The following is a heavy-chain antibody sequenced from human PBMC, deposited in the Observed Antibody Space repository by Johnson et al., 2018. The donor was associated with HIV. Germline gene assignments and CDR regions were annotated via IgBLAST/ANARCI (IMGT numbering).Heavy chain of an antibody. J-gene: IGHJ3*02. CDR2: IRSNGGST. CDR3: ARSDVDIVATILFDI. D-gene: IGHD5-12*01. V-gene: IGHV3-20*04. Sequence: VQLVESGGGVVRPGGSLRLSCAASGFTFDDYGMSWVRQVPGKGLEWVSGIRSNGGSTYYANYVKGRFTISRDNSKNTLYLQMGSLRFEDMAVYYCARSDVDIVATILFDIWGQGTMVTVSS. CDR1: GFTFDDYG.